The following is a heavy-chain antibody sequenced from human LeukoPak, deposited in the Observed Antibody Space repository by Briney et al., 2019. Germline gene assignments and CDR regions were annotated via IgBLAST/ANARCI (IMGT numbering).Heavy chain of an antibody. CDR1: GGTFSSYA. CDR2: IIPIFGTA. CDR3: ASRPITDYYYYMDV. D-gene: IGHD3-10*01. Sequence: SVKVSCKASGGTFSSYAINWVRQAPGQGLEWMGGIIPIFGTANYAQKFQDRVTITTDESTSTAYMELSSLRSEDTAVYYCASRPITDYYYYMDVWGKGTTVTVSS. J-gene: IGHJ6*03. V-gene: IGHV1-69*05.